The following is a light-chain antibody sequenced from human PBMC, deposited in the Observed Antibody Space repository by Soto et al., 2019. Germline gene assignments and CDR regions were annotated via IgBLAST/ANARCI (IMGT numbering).Light chain of an antibody. J-gene: IGKJ1*01. CDR2: GAS. CDR1: QSVTYAQ. Sequence: MVLTQAPDTRSLSTGERVALACRASQSVTYAQLAWYRQTHGQAPRLFMYGASSRAAGIPDRFSGRGSGTDCTITISNLKTEDSATYFCQQGYNTFWTFGRGTQVDIK. CDR3: QQGYNTFWT. V-gene: IGKV3-20*01.